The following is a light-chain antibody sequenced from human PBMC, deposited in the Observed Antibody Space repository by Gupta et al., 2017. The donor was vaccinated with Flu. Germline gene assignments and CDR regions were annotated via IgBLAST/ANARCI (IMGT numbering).Light chain of an antibody. CDR1: SSNIGAGYD. CDR2: GSS. V-gene: IGLV1-40*01. Sequence: QSVLTQPPSVSGAPGQRVTISCTGSSSNIGAGYDVRWYQQLPGADPKLLIYGSSNRPSGVPDRFSGSKSGTSASLAITGLQAEDEADYYCQSYDISLSGSWVFGGGTKLTVL. J-gene: IGLJ3*02. CDR3: QSYDISLSGSWV.